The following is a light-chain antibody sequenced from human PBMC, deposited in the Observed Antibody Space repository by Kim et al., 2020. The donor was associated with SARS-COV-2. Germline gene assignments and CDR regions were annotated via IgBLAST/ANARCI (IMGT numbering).Light chain of an antibody. J-gene: IGKJ2*02. V-gene: IGKV1-39*01. Sequence: DIQMTQSPSSLSASVGDRVLITCRASQSISTYLNWYQQKPGRAPKLLIYAASNLQTGVPSRFSGSGSGTDFTLIINNLRPEDSATYYCQQSYSVPCTFGQGTKLEIK. CDR3: QQSYSVPCT. CDR1: QSISTY. CDR2: AAS.